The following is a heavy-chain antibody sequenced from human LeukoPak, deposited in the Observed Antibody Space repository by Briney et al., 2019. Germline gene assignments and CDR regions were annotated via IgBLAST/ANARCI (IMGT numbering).Heavy chain of an antibody. Sequence: PGGSLRLSCAASGFTVSSNYMSWVRQAPGKGLEWVSVIYSGGSTYHADSVKGRFTTSRDNPKNTLYLQMNSLRVEDTAVYYCAKSYQGPGLDYWGQGTLVTVSS. J-gene: IGHJ4*02. D-gene: IGHD2-2*01. CDR1: GFTVSSNY. CDR3: AKSYQGPGLDY. CDR2: IYSGGST. V-gene: IGHV3-53*01.